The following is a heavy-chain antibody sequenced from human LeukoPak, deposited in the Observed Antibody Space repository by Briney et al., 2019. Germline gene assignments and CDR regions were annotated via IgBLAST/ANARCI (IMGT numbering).Heavy chain of an antibody. CDR1: GGTFISYA. CDR2: IIPIFGTA. D-gene: IGHD2-15*01. J-gene: IGHJ6*02. Sequence: EASVKVSCKASGGTFISYAISWVRQAPGQGLEWMGGIIPIFGTANYAQKFQGRVTVTADESTSTAYMELSSLRSEDTAVYYCARGDCSGGSCYPYYYYYGMDVWGQGTTVTVSS. CDR3: ARGDCSGGSCYPYYYYYGMDV. V-gene: IGHV1-69*13.